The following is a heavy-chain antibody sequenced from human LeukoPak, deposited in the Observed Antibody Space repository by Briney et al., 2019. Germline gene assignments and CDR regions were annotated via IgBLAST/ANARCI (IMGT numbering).Heavy chain of an antibody. CDR1: GYTFTSYY. D-gene: IGHD3-10*01. V-gene: IGHV1-46*01. J-gene: IGHJ4*02. Sequence: APVKVSCKASGYTFTSYYMHWVRQAPGQGLEWMGVINPSGGSTSYAQKFQGRVTMTRDTSTSTVYMELSSLRSEDTAVYYCARDRAASGNYYTFFDYWGQGTLVTVSS. CDR2: INPSGGST. CDR3: ARDRAASGNYYTFFDY.